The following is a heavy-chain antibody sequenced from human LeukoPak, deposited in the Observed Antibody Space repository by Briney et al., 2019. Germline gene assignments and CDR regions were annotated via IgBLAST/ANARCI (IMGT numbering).Heavy chain of an antibody. D-gene: IGHD4-17*01. V-gene: IGHV4-31*03. CDR1: GGSTSSGGYY. CDR2: IYYSGST. CDR3: ARAPPGDLFFAY. Sequence: MPSETLSLTCTVSGGSTSSGGYYWSWIRQQPGRGLEWVGYIYYSGSTYYNPSLKSRVTISVDTSKNQFSLKLSSVTSADTAVYYCARAPPGDLFFAYWGQGTLVTVSS. J-gene: IGHJ4*02.